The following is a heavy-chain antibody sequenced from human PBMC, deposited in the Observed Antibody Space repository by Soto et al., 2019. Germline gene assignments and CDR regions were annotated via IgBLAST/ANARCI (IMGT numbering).Heavy chain of an antibody. Sequence: PGGSLRLSCAASGFTFSNYAMSWVRQAPGKGLEWVSAISGSGDSTYYADSVKGRFTISRDNAKNSLYLQMNSLRAEDTAVYYCARDTYYYGSGSYSPWGQGTLVTVSS. V-gene: IGHV3-23*01. D-gene: IGHD3-10*01. CDR2: ISGSGDST. J-gene: IGHJ5*02. CDR1: GFTFSNYA. CDR3: ARDTYYYGSGSYSP.